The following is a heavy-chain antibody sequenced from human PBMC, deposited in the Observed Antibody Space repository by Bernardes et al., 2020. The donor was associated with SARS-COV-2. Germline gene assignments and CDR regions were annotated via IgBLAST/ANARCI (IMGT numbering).Heavy chain of an antibody. CDR1: GSSITTSY. Sequence: SSTLTTTCKVSGSSITTSYWSWIRQPPGQGLEWIGYFFNSGRPSYNPSLKSRVAISADTTKNQFSLSLTSLTAADTAVYFSARTIRGNYDFWGCYFEGYYHMDVWCKGT. D-gene: IGHD3-3*01. CDR3: ARTIRGNYDFWGCYFEGYYHMDV. V-gene: IGHV4-4*08. CDR2: FFNSGRP. J-gene: IGHJ6*03.